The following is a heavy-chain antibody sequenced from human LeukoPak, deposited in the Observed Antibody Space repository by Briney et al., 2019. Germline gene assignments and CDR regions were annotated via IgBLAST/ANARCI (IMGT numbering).Heavy chain of an antibody. Sequence: ASVKVSCKASGYTFTGYYMHWVRQAPGQGLEWMGWINPNSGGTNYAQKFQGRVTMTGDTSISTAYMELSRLRSGDTAVYYCARDLGGERQFDYWGQGTLVTVSS. CDR2: INPNSGGT. CDR1: GYTFTGYY. D-gene: IGHD1-1*01. CDR3: ARDLGGERQFDY. V-gene: IGHV1-2*02. J-gene: IGHJ4*02.